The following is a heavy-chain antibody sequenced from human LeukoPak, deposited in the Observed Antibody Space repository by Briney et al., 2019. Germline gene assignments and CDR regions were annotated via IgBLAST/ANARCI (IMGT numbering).Heavy chain of an antibody. D-gene: IGHD3-10*01. J-gene: IGHJ4*02. V-gene: IGHV1-69*04. Sequence: SVKVSCKASGGTFSTSGISWVRQAPGQGLEWMGRIIPILGIANYAQKFQGRVTITADKSTSTAYMELSSLRSEDTAVYYCARESYYGSGSYPDYWGQGTLVTVSS. CDR3: ARESYYGSGSYPDY. CDR2: IIPILGIA. CDR1: GGTFSTSG.